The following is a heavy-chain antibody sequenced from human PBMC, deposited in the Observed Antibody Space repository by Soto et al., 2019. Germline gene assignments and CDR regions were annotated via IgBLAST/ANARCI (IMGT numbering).Heavy chain of an antibody. CDR2: ISYDGSNK. V-gene: IGHV3-30*03. J-gene: IGHJ4*02. Sequence: PGGSLRLSCAASGFTFSSYGMHWVRQAPGKGLEWVAVISYDGSNKYYADFVKGRFTISRDNSKNTLYLQMNSLRAEDTAVYYCARVAVVTRGIDSWGQGTLVTVSS. D-gene: IGHD6-19*01. CDR3: ARVAVVTRGIDS. CDR1: GFTFSSYG.